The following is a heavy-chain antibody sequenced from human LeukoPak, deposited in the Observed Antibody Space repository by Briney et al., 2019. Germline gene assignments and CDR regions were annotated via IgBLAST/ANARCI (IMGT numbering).Heavy chain of an antibody. J-gene: IGHJ4*02. D-gene: IGHD3-10*01. V-gene: IGHV3-66*01. Sequence: GGSLRLSCAASGLTVMSNYMTWVRQAPGKGLEWVSVIFRGGNTYYTDSVKGRFTISRDKSQKTLYLEMNSLRAEDTAVYYCARDKYYATGSYHLDYWGQGTLVAVSS. CDR3: ARDKYYATGSYHLDY. CDR2: IFRGGNT. CDR1: GLTVMSNY.